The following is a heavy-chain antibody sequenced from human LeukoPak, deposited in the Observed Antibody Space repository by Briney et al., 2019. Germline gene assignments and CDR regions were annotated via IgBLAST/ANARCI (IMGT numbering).Heavy chain of an antibody. D-gene: IGHD3-10*01. CDR1: GGSISSYY. Sequence: SETLSLTCTVSGGSISSYYWSWIRQPPGKGLEWIGYIYYSGSTNYNPSLKSRVTISVDTSKNQFSLKLSSVTAADTAVYYCARDGLLLWFGESPSAFDIWGQGTMVTVSS. J-gene: IGHJ3*02. V-gene: IGHV4-59*01. CDR3: ARDGLLLWFGESPSAFDI. CDR2: IYYSGST.